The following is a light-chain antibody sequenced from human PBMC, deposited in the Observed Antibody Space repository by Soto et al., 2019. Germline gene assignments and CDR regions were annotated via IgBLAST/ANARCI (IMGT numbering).Light chain of an antibody. V-gene: IGKV3-20*01. Sequence: IVLTQSPGTLSLSPGERTTLSCRASQSVSSSYLAWYQQKPGQAPRLLIYGTSSRATGIPDRFSGSGSGIDFTLTISRLEPEDFAVYYCQQYGSSPRTFGQGTKVE. CDR2: GTS. CDR3: QQYGSSPRT. CDR1: QSVSSSY. J-gene: IGKJ1*01.